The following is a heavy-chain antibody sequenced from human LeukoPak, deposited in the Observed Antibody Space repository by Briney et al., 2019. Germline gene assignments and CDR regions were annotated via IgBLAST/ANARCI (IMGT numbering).Heavy chain of an antibody. CDR2: MNPNSGNT. Sequence: ASVKVSCKASGYTFTSYGISWVRQAPGQGLEWMGWMNPNSGNTGYAQKFQGRVTMTRNTSISTAYMELSSLRSEDTAVYYCARDIMVTFGGIIPYFDYWGQGTLVTVSS. CDR1: GYTFTSYG. V-gene: IGHV1-8*02. CDR3: ARDIMVTFGGIIPYFDY. D-gene: IGHD3-16*01. J-gene: IGHJ4*02.